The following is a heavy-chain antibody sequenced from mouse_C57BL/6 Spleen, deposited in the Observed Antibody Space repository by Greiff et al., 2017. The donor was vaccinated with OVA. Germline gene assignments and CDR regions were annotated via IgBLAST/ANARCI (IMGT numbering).Heavy chain of an antibody. D-gene: IGHD1-1*01. V-gene: IGHV14-4*01. CDR3: TTLITTVVARDY. Sequence: VHVKQSGAELVRPGASVKLSCTASGFNIKDDYMHWVKQRPEQGLEWIGWIDPENGDTEYASKFQGKATITADTSSNTAYLQLSSLTSEDTAVYYCTTLITTVVARDYWGQGTTLTVSS. CDR2: IDPENGDT. CDR1: GFNIKDDY. J-gene: IGHJ2*01.